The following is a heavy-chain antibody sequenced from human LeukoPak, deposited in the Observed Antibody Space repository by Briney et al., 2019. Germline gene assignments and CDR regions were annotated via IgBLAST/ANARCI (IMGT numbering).Heavy chain of an antibody. CDR1: GYTLTELS. V-gene: IGHV1-24*01. J-gene: IGHJ3*02. D-gene: IGHD5-12*01. CDR2: FDPEYGET. Sequence: VASVKVSCKVSGYTLTELSMHWVRQAPGKGLEWMGGFDPEYGETLYAQKFQGRVTMTEDTSTDTVYMELSSLRSEDTAVYYCATEKHVDIVATGEAFDIWGQGTMVTVSS. CDR3: ATEKHVDIVATGEAFDI.